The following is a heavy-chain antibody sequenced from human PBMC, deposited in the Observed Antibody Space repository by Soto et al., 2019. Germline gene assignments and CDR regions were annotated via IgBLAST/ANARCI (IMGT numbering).Heavy chain of an antibody. D-gene: IGHD1-26*01. V-gene: IGHV3-30*18. J-gene: IGHJ4*02. CDR2: ISYDGSNK. CDR3: AKEGAEGATSYFDY. Sequence: GGSLRLSCAASGFTFSSYGMHWVRQAPGKGLEWVAVISYDGSNKYYADSVKGRFTISRDNSKNTLYLQMNSLRAEDTAVYYCAKEGAEGATSYFDYWGQGTLVTVS. CDR1: GFTFSSYG.